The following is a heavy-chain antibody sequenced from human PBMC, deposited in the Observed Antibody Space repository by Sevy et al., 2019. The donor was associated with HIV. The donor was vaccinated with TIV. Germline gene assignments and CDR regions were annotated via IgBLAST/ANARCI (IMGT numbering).Heavy chain of an antibody. J-gene: IGHJ6*02. CDR2: IRGVGVGT. CDR1: GFCFEDYV. Sequence: GGSLRLSCVGSGFCFEDYVMTWVRQAPGKGLEWVATIRGVGVGTYYSDSVKGRFTVSRDNYRDTLFLQMESLRAEDTALYYCAKAQRPNYFYSMDVWGQRTTVTVSS. CDR3: AKAQRPNYFYSMDV. D-gene: IGHD2-21*02. V-gene: IGHV3-23*01.